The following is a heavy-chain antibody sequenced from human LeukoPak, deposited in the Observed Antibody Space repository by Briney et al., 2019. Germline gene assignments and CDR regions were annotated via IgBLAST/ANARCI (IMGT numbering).Heavy chain of an antibody. V-gene: IGHV3-11*03. J-gene: IGHJ4*02. Sequence: KPGGSLRLSCAASGFTFIDYSMSWIRQAPGKGLEGVSYISPTSDYTSYADCVKGRFTIFRDHAKNALFLQMNSLRVEDTAVYYCARCQYTSSPDFWGQGTLVTVSS. CDR1: GFTFIDYS. CDR2: ISPTSDYT. D-gene: IGHD6-13*01. CDR3: ARCQYTSSPDF.